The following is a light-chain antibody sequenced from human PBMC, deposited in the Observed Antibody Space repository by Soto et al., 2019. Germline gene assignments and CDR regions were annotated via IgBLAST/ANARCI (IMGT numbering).Light chain of an antibody. V-gene: IGKV1-5*01. Sequence: DLQMTQSPSTLSAFVGDRVTITCRATQDINNWLAWYQQKPGKAPRLLIYDVSTLQTSVPSRFSGRGSGTEATLIISSLQPDDVATYYCQQYFHYPVTFGRGTKVEIK. CDR3: QQYFHYPVT. J-gene: IGKJ2*01. CDR2: DVS. CDR1: QDINNW.